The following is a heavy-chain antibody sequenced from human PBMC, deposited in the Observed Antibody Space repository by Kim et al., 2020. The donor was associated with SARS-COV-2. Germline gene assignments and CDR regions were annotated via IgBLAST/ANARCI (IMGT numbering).Heavy chain of an antibody. V-gene: IGHV3-23*03. CDR2: IYSGGSST. J-gene: IGHJ4*02. D-gene: IGHD6-13*01. CDR1: GFTFSSYA. Sequence: GGSLRLSCAASGFTFSSYAMSWVRQAPGKGLEWVSVIYSGGSSTYYVDSVKGRFTISRDNSKNTLYLQMNSLRAEDTAVYYCAKGLYSSSWYADYWGQGTLVTVSS. CDR3: AKGLYSSSWYADY.